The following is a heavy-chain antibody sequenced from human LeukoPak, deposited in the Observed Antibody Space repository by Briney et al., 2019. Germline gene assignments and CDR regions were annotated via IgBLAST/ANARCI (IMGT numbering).Heavy chain of an antibody. CDR1: GGSISSYY. Sequence: SETLSLTCSVSGGSISSYYWSWIRQPPGKELECIGYIYYTETTNYNPSLERPVTISVDMSQKQFSLRLPSAAAADTAAYYFARDQDWYFDLWAVAPWSLSPQ. V-gene: IGHV4-59*01. CDR2: IYYTETT. J-gene: IGHJ2*01. CDR3: ARDQDWYFDL.